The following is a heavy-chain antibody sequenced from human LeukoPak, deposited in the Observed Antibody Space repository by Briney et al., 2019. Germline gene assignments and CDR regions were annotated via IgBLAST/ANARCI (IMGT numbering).Heavy chain of an antibody. CDR2: IYPGDSDT. Sequence: EESLKISCKGSGYTFATYWIAWVRQMPGRGLEWMGIIYPGDSDTRYSPSFQGQVTISADKSISTVYLQWSSLEASDSAIYYCARRPRDSTGYYFDLWGQGTLVTVSS. V-gene: IGHV5-51*01. CDR3: ARRPRDSTGYYFDL. CDR1: GYTFATYW. D-gene: IGHD3-22*01. J-gene: IGHJ4*02.